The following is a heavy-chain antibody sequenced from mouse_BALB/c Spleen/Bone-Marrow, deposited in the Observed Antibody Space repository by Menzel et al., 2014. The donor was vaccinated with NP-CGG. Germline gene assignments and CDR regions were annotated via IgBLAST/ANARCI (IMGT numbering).Heavy chain of an antibody. CDR2: ISSGSSTI. D-gene: IGHD2-1*01. CDR1: GFTFSSFG. CDR3: ARGGNYAWFAY. Sequence: EVMLVESGGGLVQPGGSRKLSCAASGFTFSSFGMHWVRQAPEKGLEWVAYISSGSSTIYHADTVKGRFTISRDNPKNTLFLQMTSLRSEDTAMYYCARGGNYAWFAYWGQGTLVTVSA. J-gene: IGHJ3*01. V-gene: IGHV5-17*02.